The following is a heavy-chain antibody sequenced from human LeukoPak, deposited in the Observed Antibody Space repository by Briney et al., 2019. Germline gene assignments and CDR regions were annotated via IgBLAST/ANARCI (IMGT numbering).Heavy chain of an antibody. CDR2: IYTSGST. CDR1: GGSISSGSYY. Sequence: SETLSLTCTVSGGSISSGSYYWSWIRQPAGKGLEWIGRIYTSGSTNYNPSLKSRVTISVDTSKHQFSLKLSSVTAADTAVYYCARLRLWFDYWGQGTLVTVSS. J-gene: IGHJ4*02. V-gene: IGHV4-61*02. D-gene: IGHD5-18*01. CDR3: ARLRLWFDY.